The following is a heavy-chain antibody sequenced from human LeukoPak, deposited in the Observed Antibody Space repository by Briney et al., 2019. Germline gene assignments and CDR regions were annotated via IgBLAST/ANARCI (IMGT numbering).Heavy chain of an antibody. Sequence: GGSLRLSCAASGFTFSDYYMSWIRQAPGKGLEWVSYISSSGSTIYYADSVKGRFTISRDNAKNSLYLQMNSLRAEDTVVYYCARSLADEYYYDSSGYYPNDYWGQGTLVTVSS. D-gene: IGHD3-22*01. V-gene: IGHV3-11*01. CDR1: GFTFSDYY. J-gene: IGHJ4*02. CDR3: ARSLADEYYYDSSGYYPNDY. CDR2: ISSSGSTI.